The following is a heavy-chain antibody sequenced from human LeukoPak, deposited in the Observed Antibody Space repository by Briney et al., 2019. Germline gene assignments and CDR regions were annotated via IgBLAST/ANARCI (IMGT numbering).Heavy chain of an antibody. CDR2: IWYDGSNK. J-gene: IGHJ4*02. Sequence: PGGSLRLSCAASGFTFSSYGMHWVRQAPGKGLEWVAVIWYDGSNKYYADSVKGRFTISRDNSKNTLYLQMNSLRAEDTAVYYCARDQGPSSVAVFDYWGQGTLVTVSA. CDR1: GFTFSSYG. V-gene: IGHV3-33*01. CDR3: ARDQGPSSVAVFDY. D-gene: IGHD6-19*01.